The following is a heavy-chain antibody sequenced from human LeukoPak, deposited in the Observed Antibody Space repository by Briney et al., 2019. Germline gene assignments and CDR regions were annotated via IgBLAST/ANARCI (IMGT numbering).Heavy chain of an antibody. Sequence: GRSLRLSCAASGFTFSSYGMHWVRQAPGKGLEWVTFIRYDGSNKYYADSVKGRFTISRDNSKNTLYLQMNSLRVEETAMYYCAKVEMATSPGGIDYWGQGTLVTVSS. V-gene: IGHV3-30*02. CDR2: IRYDGSNK. J-gene: IGHJ4*02. CDR3: AKVEMATSPGGIDY. CDR1: GFTFSSYG. D-gene: IGHD5-24*01.